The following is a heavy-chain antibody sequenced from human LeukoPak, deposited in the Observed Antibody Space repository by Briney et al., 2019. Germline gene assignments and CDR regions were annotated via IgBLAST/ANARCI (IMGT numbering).Heavy chain of an antibody. V-gene: IGHV3-33*01. J-gene: IGHJ4*02. CDR3: ARERAYCGGDCSSE. D-gene: IGHD2-21*02. CDR2: IWYDGSNK. CDR1: GFTFSSYG. Sequence: GRSLRLSCAASGFTFSSYGMHWVRQAPGKGLEWVAVIWYDGSNKYYADSVKGRFTISRDNSKNTLYLQMNSLRAEDTAVYYCARERAYCGGDCSSEWGQGTLVTVSS.